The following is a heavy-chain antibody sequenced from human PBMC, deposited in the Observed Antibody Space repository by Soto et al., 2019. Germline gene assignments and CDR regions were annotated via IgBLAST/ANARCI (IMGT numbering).Heavy chain of an antibody. V-gene: IGHV1-18*01. Sequence: ASVKVSCKASGYIFSSYGISWVRQAPGQGLEWMGWISAYNGNTNYAQKLQGRVTMTTDTSTSTAYMELRSLRSDDTAVYYCARVRATVTTPFDFRGQGTLVTVSS. D-gene: IGHD4-4*01. J-gene: IGHJ4*02. CDR1: GYIFSSYG. CDR2: ISAYNGNT. CDR3: ARVRATVTTPFDF.